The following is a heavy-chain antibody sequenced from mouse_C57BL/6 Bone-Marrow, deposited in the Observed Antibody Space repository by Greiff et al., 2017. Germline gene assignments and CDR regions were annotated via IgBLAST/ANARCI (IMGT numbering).Heavy chain of an antibody. D-gene: IGHD4-1*01. CDR1: GYTFTDYE. Sequence: QVQLQQSGAELVRPGASVTLSCKASGYTFTDYEMHWVKQTPVHGLEWIGAIDPETGGTAYNQKFKGKAILTADKSSSTAYMELRSLTSEDSAVYYCTRRGTGRSLFDYGGQGTTLTVSS. V-gene: IGHV1-15*01. CDR3: TRRGTGRSLFDY. CDR2: IDPETGGT. J-gene: IGHJ2*01.